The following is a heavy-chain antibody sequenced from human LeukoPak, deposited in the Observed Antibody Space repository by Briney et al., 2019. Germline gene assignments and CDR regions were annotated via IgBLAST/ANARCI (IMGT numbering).Heavy chain of an antibody. D-gene: IGHD6-13*01. J-gene: IGHJ5*02. CDR1: GGSISSSTYY. CDR2: ISYTGST. V-gene: IGHV4-39*01. Sequence: SETLSFTCTVSGGSISSSTYYWGWIRQPPGKGLEYIGSISYTGSTYYNPSLKSRVTISVDTSKNHFSLKLSSVTAADTAVYWCARHVSGSSWFGPWGQGTLVTVSS. CDR3: ARHVSGSSWFGP.